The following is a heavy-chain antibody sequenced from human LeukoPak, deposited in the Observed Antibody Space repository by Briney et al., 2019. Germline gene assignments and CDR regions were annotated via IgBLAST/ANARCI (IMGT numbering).Heavy chain of an antibody. Sequence: SETLSLTCTVSGGSINNYYWSWIRQPPGKGLEWIGYIYNSGSTNYNPSLKSRVTISVDTSKNQFSLKVSSVTAADTAVYYCARPLEWLSQWYFDLWGRGTLVTVSS. CDR2: IYNSGST. D-gene: IGHD3-3*01. CDR1: GGSINNYY. CDR3: ARPLEWLSQWYFDL. V-gene: IGHV4-59*08. J-gene: IGHJ2*01.